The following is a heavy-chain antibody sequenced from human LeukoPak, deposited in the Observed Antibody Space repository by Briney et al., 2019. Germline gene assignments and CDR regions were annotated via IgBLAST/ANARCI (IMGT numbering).Heavy chain of an antibody. V-gene: IGHV1-18*01. J-gene: IGHJ6*02. CDR3: ARGSGLAYYYYGMDV. Sequence: ASVKVSCKASGYTFTSYGISWVRQAPGQGLEWMGWISAYNGNTNYAQELQGRVTMTTDTSTSTAYMELRSLRSDDTAVYYCARGSGLAYYYYGMDVWGQGTTVTVSS. D-gene: IGHD2-15*01. CDR2: ISAYNGNT. CDR1: GYTFTSYG.